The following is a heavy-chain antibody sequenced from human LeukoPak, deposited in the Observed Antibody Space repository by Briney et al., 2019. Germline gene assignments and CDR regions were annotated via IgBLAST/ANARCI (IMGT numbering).Heavy chain of an antibody. CDR2: IRYDGSNK. CDR3: ARRRYCSGGSCYRGAFDI. CDR1: GFSFSSYG. Sequence: GGSLRLSCAASGFSFSSYGMHWVRQAPGKGLEWVAFIRYDGSNKYYADSVKGRFTISRDNAKNSLYLQMNSLRAEDTAVYYCARRRYCSGGSCYRGAFDIWGQGTMVTVSS. V-gene: IGHV3-30*02. D-gene: IGHD2-15*01. J-gene: IGHJ3*02.